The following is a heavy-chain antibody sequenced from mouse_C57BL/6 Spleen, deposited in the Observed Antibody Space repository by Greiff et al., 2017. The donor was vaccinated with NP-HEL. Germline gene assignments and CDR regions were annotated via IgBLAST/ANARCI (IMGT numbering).Heavy chain of an antibody. CDR3: ARIGYYYGSHWYFDV. CDR1: GYTFTSYW. J-gene: IGHJ1*03. CDR2: IDSSDSYT. V-gene: IGHV1-69*01. Sequence: QVQLQQPGAELVMPGASVKLSCKASGYTFTSYWMHWVKQRPGQGLEWIGEIDSSDSYTNYNQKFKGKSTLTVDKSSSTAYMQLSSLTSEDSAVYYCARIGYYYGSHWYFDVWGTGTTVTVSS. D-gene: IGHD1-1*01.